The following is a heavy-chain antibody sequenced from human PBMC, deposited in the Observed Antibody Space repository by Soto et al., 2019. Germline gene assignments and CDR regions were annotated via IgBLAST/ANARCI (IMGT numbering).Heavy chain of an antibody. CDR2: ISGSGGST. V-gene: IGHV3-23*01. CDR3: AKELVPAAMPANPRDYYYGMDV. J-gene: IGHJ6*02. CDR1: GFTFSSYA. D-gene: IGHD2-2*01. Sequence: PGGSLRLSCAASGFTFSSYAMSWVRQAPGKGLEWVSAISGSGGSTYYADSVKGRFTISRDNSKNTLYLQMNSLRAEDTAVYYCAKELVPAAMPANPRDYYYGMDVWGQGTTVTVSS.